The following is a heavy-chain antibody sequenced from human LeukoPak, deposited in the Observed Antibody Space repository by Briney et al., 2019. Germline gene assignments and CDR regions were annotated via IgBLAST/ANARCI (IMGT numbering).Heavy chain of an antibody. CDR2: ISGSGGST. V-gene: IGHV3-23*01. CDR1: GFTFSSYA. CDR3: ARRGRDGSNLQYYFES. Sequence: PGGSLRLSCAASGFTFSSYAMSWVRQAPGKGLEWVSGISGSGGSTFYADSVKGRFTISRDNSKNTLYLQMNSLRAEDTAVYYCARRGRDGSNLQYYFESWGQGTLVTVYS. J-gene: IGHJ4*02. D-gene: IGHD5-24*01.